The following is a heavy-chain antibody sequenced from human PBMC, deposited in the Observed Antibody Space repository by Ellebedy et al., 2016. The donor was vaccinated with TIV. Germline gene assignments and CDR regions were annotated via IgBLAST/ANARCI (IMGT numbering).Heavy chain of an antibody. V-gene: IGHV3-23*01. J-gene: IGHJ4*02. CDR1: GFTFSNYA. CDR2: ISSGGTVT. CDR3: AKRVTGADRSGFDY. D-gene: IGHD3-10*01. Sequence: GGSLRLXCAASGFTFSNYAMGWVRQAQGKGLDWVASISSGGTVTNYAASVEGRFSISRDNSKNTLFLQMNSLRAEDTAVYYCAKRVTGADRSGFDYWGQGTLVSVSS.